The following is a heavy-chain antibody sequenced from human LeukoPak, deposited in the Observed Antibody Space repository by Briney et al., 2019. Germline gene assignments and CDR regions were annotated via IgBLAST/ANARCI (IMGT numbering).Heavy chain of an antibody. CDR2: IYTSGST. V-gene: IGHV4-4*07. D-gene: IGHD3-10*01. CDR1: GGSISSYY. J-gene: IGHJ4*02. CDR3: AASYYYGSGSYWVVDY. Sequence: PSETLSLTCTVSGGSISSYYWSWIRQPAGKGLEWIGRIYTSGSTNYNPSLKSRVTMSVDTSKNQFSLKLSSVTAADTAVYYCAASYYYGSGSYWVVDYWGQGTLVTVSS.